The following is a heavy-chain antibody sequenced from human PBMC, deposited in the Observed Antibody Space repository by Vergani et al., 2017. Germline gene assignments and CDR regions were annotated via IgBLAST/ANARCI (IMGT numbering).Heavy chain of an antibody. CDR2: INHSGST. CDR1: GGSFSGYY. J-gene: IGHJ6*02. Sequence: QVQLQQWGAGLLKPSETLSLTCAVYGGSFSGYYWSWIRQPPGKGLEWIGEINHSGSTNYNPSLKSRVTISVDTAKNQFTLKLSFVTAADTAVYYCARGLPSTAAAYYYGMDVWGQGTTVTVSS. CDR3: ARGLPSTAAAYYYGMDV. D-gene: IGHD6-13*01. V-gene: IGHV4-34*01.